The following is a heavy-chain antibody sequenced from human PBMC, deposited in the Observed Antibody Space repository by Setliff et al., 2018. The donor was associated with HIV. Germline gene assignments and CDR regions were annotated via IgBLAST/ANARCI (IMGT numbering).Heavy chain of an antibody. CDR3: ARARSDWYNVRPYYFDL. V-gene: IGHV4-34*01. J-gene: IGHJ4*02. Sequence: PSETLSLTCAVYGGSFSGYYWNWIRQSPGKGLEWIGEITHSGSTNYNPSLKSRVTISIDKSKNQFSLTLSSVTAADTAVYYCARARSDWYNVRPYYFDLWGQGTPVTVSS. CDR2: ITHSGST. CDR1: GGSFSGYY. D-gene: IGHD6-19*01.